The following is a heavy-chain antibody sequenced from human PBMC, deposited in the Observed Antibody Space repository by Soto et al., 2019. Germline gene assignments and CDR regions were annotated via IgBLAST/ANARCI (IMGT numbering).Heavy chain of an antibody. CDR1: GYTFTSYD. J-gene: IGHJ3*02. CDR3: ARGAGYSSGWYIGDAFDI. CDR2: MNPNSGNT. D-gene: IGHD6-19*01. Sequence: ASVKVSCKASGYTFTSYDINWVRQATGQGLEWKGWMNPNSGNTGYAQKFQGRVTMTRNTSISTAYMELSSLRSEDTAVYYCARGAGYSSGWYIGDAFDIWGQGTMVTVSS. V-gene: IGHV1-8*01.